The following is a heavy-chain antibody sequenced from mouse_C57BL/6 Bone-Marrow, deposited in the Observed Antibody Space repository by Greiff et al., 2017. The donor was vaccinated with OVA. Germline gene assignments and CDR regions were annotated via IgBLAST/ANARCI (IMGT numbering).Heavy chain of an antibody. D-gene: IGHD1-1*01. J-gene: IGHJ2*01. V-gene: IGHV1-52*01. CDR2: IDPSDSET. CDR3: ARSTVYFDY. CDR1: GYTFTSYW. Sequence: QVQLQQPGAELVRPGSSVKLSCKASGYTFTSYWMHWVKQRPIQGLEWIGNIDPSDSETLYNQKFKDKATLTVDKSSSTAYMQLSSLTSEDSAVYYCARSTVYFDYWGQGTTLTVSS.